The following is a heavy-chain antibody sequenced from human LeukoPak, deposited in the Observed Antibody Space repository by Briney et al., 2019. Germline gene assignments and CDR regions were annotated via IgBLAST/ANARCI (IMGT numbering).Heavy chain of an antibody. CDR1: GFTFSPFTNFA. CDR3: AKGHGDFGTGFDG. CDR2: VSASGDRT. Sequence: PGGPLRLSCAASGFTFSPFTNFAMSWVRQAPGEGLECVSVVSASGDRTYYADSVKGRFTISRDNSKKAVDLQMNSLRAEDTAVYFCAKGHGDFGTGFDGWGQGTLVTVSS. D-gene: IGHD2-21*02. V-gene: IGHV3-23*01. J-gene: IGHJ4*02.